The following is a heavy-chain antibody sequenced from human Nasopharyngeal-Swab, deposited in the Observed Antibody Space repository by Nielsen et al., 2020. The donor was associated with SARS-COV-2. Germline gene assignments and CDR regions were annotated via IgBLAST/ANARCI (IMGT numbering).Heavy chain of an antibody. CDR3: ARDALTGGVDY. J-gene: IGHJ4*02. CDR1: GYSISSGYY. Sequence: SETLSLTCTVSGYSISSGYYWGWIRQPPGKGLEWIGSIYHSGSTYYNPSLKTRVTISVDTSKNQFSLRLSSVTAADTAVYYCARDALTGGVDYWGQGTLVTVSS. CDR2: IYHSGST. V-gene: IGHV4-38-2*02. D-gene: IGHD7-27*01.